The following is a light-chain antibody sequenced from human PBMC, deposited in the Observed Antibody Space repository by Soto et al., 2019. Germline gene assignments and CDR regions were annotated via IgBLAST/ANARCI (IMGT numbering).Light chain of an antibody. V-gene: IGLV1-44*01. CDR3: AAWDDSLSAVV. CDR2: SNN. CDR1: SSNIGSNT. J-gene: IGLJ2*01. Sequence: QSVLTQPPSESGTPGQRVTISCSGSSSNIGSNTVNWYQQLPGTAPKLLIYSNNQRPSGVPDRFSGSKSGTSASLAISGLQSEDEADYYCAAWDDSLSAVVFGGGTKLTVL.